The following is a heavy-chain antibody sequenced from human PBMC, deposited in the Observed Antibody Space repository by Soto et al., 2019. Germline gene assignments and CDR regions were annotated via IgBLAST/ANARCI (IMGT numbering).Heavy chain of an antibody. CDR3: ARAVFDSSGYHGWFDP. CDR2: INHSGST. J-gene: IGHJ5*02. Sequence: SETLSLTCTVSGGSISSYYWSWIRQPPGKGLEWIGEINHSGSTNYNPSLKSRVTISVDTSKNQFSLKLSSVTAADTAVYYCARAVFDSSGYHGWFDPWGQGTLVTVSS. V-gene: IGHV4-34*01. CDR1: GGSISSYY. D-gene: IGHD3-22*01.